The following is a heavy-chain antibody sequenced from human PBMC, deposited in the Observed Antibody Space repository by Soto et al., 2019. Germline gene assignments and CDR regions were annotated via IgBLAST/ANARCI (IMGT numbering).Heavy chain of an antibody. Sequence: SETLSLTCTVSGGSISSYYWSWIRQPPGKGLEWIGYMYYGGGTNYNPSLKSRVTISVDTSKMQVSLKLSSVTAADTAVYFCARGTPSPLIVRSSRGPWFDPWGQGTLVTVS. CDR2: MYYGGGT. CDR3: ARGTPSPLIVRSSRGPWFDP. J-gene: IGHJ5*02. CDR1: GGSISSYY. D-gene: IGHD2-15*01. V-gene: IGHV4-59*08.